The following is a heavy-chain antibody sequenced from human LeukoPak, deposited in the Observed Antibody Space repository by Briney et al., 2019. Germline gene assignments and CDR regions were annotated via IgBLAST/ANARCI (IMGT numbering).Heavy chain of an antibody. Sequence: WASVKVSCKASGYTFTGYYMHWVRQAPGQGLEWMGWINLNSGGTNYAQNFQGRVTMTRDTSISTAYMELSRLRSDDTAVYYCASDRVTTNTPYFDYWGQGTLVTVSS. V-gene: IGHV1-2*02. CDR1: GYTFTGYY. CDR3: ASDRVTTNTPYFDY. J-gene: IGHJ4*02. D-gene: IGHD4-17*01. CDR2: INLNSGGT.